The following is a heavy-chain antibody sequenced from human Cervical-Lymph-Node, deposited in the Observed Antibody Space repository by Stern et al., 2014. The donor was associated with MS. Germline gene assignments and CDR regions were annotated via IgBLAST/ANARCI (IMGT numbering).Heavy chain of an antibody. CDR1: GYTFTGYY. D-gene: IGHD2-15*01. Sequence: DQLVQSGAEVKKPGASVKVSCKASGYTFTGYYMHWVRQAPGQGLEWMGRIKPNRGGTNYAQKFQGRVTMTRDTSISTAYMELSRLRSDDTAVYYCARSNYCSGGSCYYYYGMDVWGQGTTVTVSS. J-gene: IGHJ6*02. CDR3: ARSNYCSGGSCYYYYGMDV. CDR2: IKPNRGGT. V-gene: IGHV1-2*02.